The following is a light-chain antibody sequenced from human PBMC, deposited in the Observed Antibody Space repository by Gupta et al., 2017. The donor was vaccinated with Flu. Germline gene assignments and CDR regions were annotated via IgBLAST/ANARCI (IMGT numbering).Light chain of an antibody. V-gene: IGLV2-11*01. CDR3: SSYAGNYTLV. J-gene: IGLJ2*01. Sequence: SALTQPPSVSGSPGQSVTISCTGSSYDIGGYDYVCWYQQLPDKAPKLIIYDVVKRPSGVPDRFSGSRSASTASLTVSGLQADDEADYYCSSYAGNYTLVFGGGTRLTVL. CDR2: DVV. CDR1: SYDIGGYDY.